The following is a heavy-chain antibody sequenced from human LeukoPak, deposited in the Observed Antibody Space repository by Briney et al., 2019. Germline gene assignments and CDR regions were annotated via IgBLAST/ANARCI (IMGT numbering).Heavy chain of an antibody. J-gene: IGHJ4*02. D-gene: IGHD6-19*01. CDR1: GGSISSGDYY. CDR3: ARVPLKDSSGLFDY. CDR2: IYYSGST. V-gene: IGHV4-30-4*01. Sequence: SETLSLTCTVSGGSISSGDYYWSWIRQPPGKGLEWIGYIYYSGSTYYNPSLKSRVTISVDTSKNQFSLKLSSVTAADTAVYYCARVPLKDSSGLFDYWGQGTLVTVSS.